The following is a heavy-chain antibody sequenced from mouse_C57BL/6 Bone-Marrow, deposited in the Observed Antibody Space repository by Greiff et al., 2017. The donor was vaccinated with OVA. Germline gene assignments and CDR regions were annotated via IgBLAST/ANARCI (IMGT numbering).Heavy chain of an antibody. CDR2: IDPETGGT. V-gene: IGHV1-15*01. CDR1: GYTFTDSE. J-gene: IGHJ4*01. CDR3: TRGYSNYYAMDY. D-gene: IGHD2-5*01. Sequence: VKLQESGAELVRPGASVTLSCKASGYTFTDSEMHWVKQTPVHGLEWIGAIDPETGGTAYNQKFKGKAILTADKSSSTAYMGLRSLTSEDSAVYYCTRGYSNYYAMDYWGRGTSVTVSA.